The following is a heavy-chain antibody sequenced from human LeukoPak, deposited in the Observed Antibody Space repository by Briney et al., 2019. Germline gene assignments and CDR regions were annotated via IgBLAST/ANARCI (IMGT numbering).Heavy chain of an antibody. D-gene: IGHD3-10*01. J-gene: IGHJ4*02. Sequence: PGGSLRLSCEASGFTFSAYAMTWVRQAPGKGLEWVSSIGSDNKPHYSESVKGRFAISRDNSKSMLFLQLNSLRAEDTALYYCAREERYYYGSGNYYPFDYWGQGTLVTVSS. V-gene: IGHV3-23*01. CDR2: IGSDNKP. CDR3: AREERYYYGSGNYYPFDY. CDR1: GFTFSAYA.